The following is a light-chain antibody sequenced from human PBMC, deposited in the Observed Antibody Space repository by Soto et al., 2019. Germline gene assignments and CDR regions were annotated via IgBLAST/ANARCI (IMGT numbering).Light chain of an antibody. CDR3: CSYEGRFF. CDR1: SSDVGVSRS. CDR2: DVT. J-gene: IGLJ1*01. Sequence: QSALTQPRSVSGSPGQSVTLSCTGTSSDVGVSRSVSWYQQHPGKSPKLIISDVTKRPSGVPYRFSGSKSGNTSSLTISGLQAADEADYYCCSYEGRFFFGTGTKLTVL. V-gene: IGLV2-11*01.